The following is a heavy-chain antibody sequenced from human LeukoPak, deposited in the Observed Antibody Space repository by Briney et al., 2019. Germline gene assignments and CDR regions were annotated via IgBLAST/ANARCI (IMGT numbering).Heavy chain of an antibody. V-gene: IGHV4-39*06. CDR3: ASAPNEYFFDF. Sequence: SETLSLTCTVFGDSINSNYYYWGWIRQPPGKGLEWIGSIDYSGTTYYSPSLDSRVTISLDTSKNQLTLKWSSVTAADTAIYYCASAPNEYFFDFWGPGTLVTVSS. J-gene: IGHJ4*02. CDR1: GDSINSNYYY. CDR2: IDYSGTT.